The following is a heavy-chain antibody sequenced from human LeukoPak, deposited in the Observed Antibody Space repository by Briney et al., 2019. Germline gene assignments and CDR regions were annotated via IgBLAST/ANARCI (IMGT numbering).Heavy chain of an antibody. CDR3: ARVPPWVSYCSSTSCYIGHYDY. V-gene: IGHV1-2*02. D-gene: IGHD2-2*02. Sequence: ASVKVSCKASGYTFTGYYMHWVRQAPGQGLEWMGWINPNSGGTNYAQKFQGRVTMTRDTSISTAYMELSGLRSDDTAVYYCARVPPWVSYCSSTSCYIGHYDYWGQGTLVTVSS. J-gene: IGHJ4*02. CDR1: GYTFTGYY. CDR2: INPNSGGT.